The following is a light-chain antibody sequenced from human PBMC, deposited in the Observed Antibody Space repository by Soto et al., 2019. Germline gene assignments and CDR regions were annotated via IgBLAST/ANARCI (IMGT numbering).Light chain of an antibody. CDR3: CSYVGARTYV. J-gene: IGLJ1*01. CDR1: ISDVGSSGP. CDR2: EGS. V-gene: IGLV2-23*01. Sequence: QSARTQSASVSGSPGQSITISCSGSISDVGSSGPVSWYQHHPGQVSKLIIYEGSRRPSGVSSRFSGSKTGNTASLTITGLQAEDEANYYCCSYVGARTYVFGTGTKVTVL.